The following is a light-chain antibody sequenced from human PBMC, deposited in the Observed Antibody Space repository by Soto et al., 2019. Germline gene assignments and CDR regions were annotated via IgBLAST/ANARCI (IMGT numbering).Light chain of an antibody. J-gene: IGKJ3*01. CDR1: QTVTSSN. CDR2: GPS. CDR3: QQYGDSLPFT. V-gene: IGKV3-20*01. Sequence: EFVLTQSPDTLSLPPGERATLSCRASQTVTSSNVAWYQPKPGQAPRPIVYGPSTRATGVPDRFSGSGSGTDFTLTISRLEPEDVAVYYFQQYGDSLPFTFGPVTKVEIK.